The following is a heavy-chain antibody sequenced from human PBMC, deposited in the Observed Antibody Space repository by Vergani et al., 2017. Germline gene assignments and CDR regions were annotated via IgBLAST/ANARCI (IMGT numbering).Heavy chain of an antibody. CDR3: ARGDYDFWSGTDY. CDR2: IRYDGSNK. V-gene: IGHV3-30*02. D-gene: IGHD3-3*01. J-gene: IGHJ4*02. Sequence: QVQLVESGGGVVQPGGSLRLSCAASGFSFSTYGMHWVRRAPGKGLEWVAFIRYDGSNKYYADSVKGRFTISRDNSKNTLYLQMNSLRAEDTAVYYCARGDYDFWSGTDYWGQGTLVTVSS. CDR1: GFSFSTYG.